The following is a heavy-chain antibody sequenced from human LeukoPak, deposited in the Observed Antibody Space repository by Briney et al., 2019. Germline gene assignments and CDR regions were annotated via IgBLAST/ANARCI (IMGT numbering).Heavy chain of an antibody. Sequence: ASVKVSCKASGFTFSTYGISWVRQAPGQGLEWMGWISTYNGNTNTDYAQKLQGRVTITADESTSTAYMELSSLRSEDTAVYYCARDPLGGGYSTNGEFDPWGQGTLVTVSS. V-gene: IGHV1-18*01. CDR2: ISTYNGNT. CDR3: ARDPLGGGYSTNGEFDP. D-gene: IGHD4-11*01. CDR1: GFTFSTYG. J-gene: IGHJ5*02.